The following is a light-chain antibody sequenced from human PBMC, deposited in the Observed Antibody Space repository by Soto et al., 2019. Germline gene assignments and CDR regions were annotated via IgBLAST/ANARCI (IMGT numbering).Light chain of an antibody. J-gene: IGKJ5*01. V-gene: IGKV3-11*01. CDR2: DAY. Sequence: EIVLTQSPATLSLSPGERATLSRRASQSVSSYLAWYQQKPGQAPRLLIYDAYNRATGIPARFSGSGSGTDFTLTISSLEPEDFAVYYCQQRSNWRITFGQGTRLEIK. CDR1: QSVSSY. CDR3: QQRSNWRIT.